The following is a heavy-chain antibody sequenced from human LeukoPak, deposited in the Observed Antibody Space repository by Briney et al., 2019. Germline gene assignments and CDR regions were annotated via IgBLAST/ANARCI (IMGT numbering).Heavy chain of an antibody. CDR1: GGTFSSYA. CDR3: ARDHELHAFDI. V-gene: IGHV1-69*04. D-gene: IGHD1-26*01. CDR2: IIPILGIA. Sequence: SVKVSCKASGGTFSSYAISWVRQAPGQGLEWMGRIIPILGIANYAQKFQGRVTITADKPTSTAYMELSSLRSEDTAVYYCARDHELHAFDIWGQGTMVTVSS. J-gene: IGHJ3*02.